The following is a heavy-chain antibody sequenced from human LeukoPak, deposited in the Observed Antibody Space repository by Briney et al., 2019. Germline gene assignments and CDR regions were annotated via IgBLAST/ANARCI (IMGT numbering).Heavy chain of an antibody. CDR1: GGSISSYY. CDR3: ARGRRLRLGELSPGSNWFDP. D-gene: IGHD3-16*02. Sequence: SETLSLTCTVSGGSISSYYWSWIRQPPGKGLEWIGYIYYSGSTNYNPSLKSRVTMSVDTSKNQFSLKLSSVTAADTAVYYCARGRRLRLGELSPGSNWFDPWGQGTLVTVSS. V-gene: IGHV4-59*12. CDR2: IYYSGST. J-gene: IGHJ5*02.